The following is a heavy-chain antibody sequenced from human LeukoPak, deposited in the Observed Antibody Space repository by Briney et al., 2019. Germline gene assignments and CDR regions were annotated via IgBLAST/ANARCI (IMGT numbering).Heavy chain of an antibody. D-gene: IGHD6-13*01. CDR2: ISSSAGNT. CDR3: ARRGTSSSWAHFDY. J-gene: IGHJ4*02. V-gene: IGHV3-23*01. Sequence: GGSLRLSCAASGFTFSNYAMSWVRQAPGKGLEWVSSISSSAGNTYHADSVKGRFTISRDNAKNSLYLQMNSLGAEDTAVYYCARRGTSSSWAHFDYWGQGTLVTVSS. CDR1: GFTFSNYA.